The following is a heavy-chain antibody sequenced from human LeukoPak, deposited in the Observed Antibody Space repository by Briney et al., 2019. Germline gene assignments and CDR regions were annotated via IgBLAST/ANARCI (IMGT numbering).Heavy chain of an antibody. J-gene: IGHJ4*02. CDR1: GYTFTGYY. Sequence: ASVKVSCKASGYTFTGYYMHWVRQAPGQGLEWMGYSNPDSGGTSYAQKFQGRVTMTRDASISTAYLELSRLTSDDTALYFCARVEYCGGRCYYYFDNWGQGTLLTVSS. CDR2: SNPDSGGT. V-gene: IGHV1-2*02. CDR3: ARVEYCGGRCYYYFDN. D-gene: IGHD2-21*01.